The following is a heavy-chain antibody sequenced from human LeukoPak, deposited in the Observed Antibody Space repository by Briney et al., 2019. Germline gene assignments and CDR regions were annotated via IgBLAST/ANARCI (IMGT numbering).Heavy chain of an antibody. D-gene: IGHD2-2*03. Sequence: ASVKVSCKASGYTFTSYGISWVRQAPGQGLEWMGWISAYNGNTNYAQKLQGRVTMTTDTSTSTAYMELRSLRSDDTAVYYCARVAVDIVVVPAAHVYWGQGTLVTVSS. CDR2: ISAYNGNT. CDR3: ARVAVDIVVVPAAHVY. CDR1: GYTFTSYG. J-gene: IGHJ4*02. V-gene: IGHV1-18*04.